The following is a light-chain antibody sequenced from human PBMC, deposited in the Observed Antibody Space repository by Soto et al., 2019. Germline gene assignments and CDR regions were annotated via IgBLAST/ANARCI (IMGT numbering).Light chain of an antibody. CDR1: ESVNSN. CDR3: QEYNNRKM. V-gene: IGKV3-15*01. CDR2: GAS. J-gene: IGKJ1*01. Sequence: EIVMTQSPATLSVSPGERATLSCRASESVNSNLAWYQQKPGQPPRLLIYGASIRASGIPARFSGSGSGTDFTLTITSLQSEAFAVYFCQEYNNRKMFGQGTRVDIK.